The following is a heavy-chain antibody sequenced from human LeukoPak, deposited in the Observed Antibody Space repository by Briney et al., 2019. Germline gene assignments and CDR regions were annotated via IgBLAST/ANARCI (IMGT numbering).Heavy chain of an antibody. V-gene: IGHV3-33*01. J-gene: IGHJ4*02. CDR3: ARYSSSSWYTFDY. CDR1: GFTFSSYG. D-gene: IGHD6-13*01. CDR2: IWYDGSNK. Sequence: GGSLRLSCAASGFTFSSYGMHWVRQAPGKRLEWVAVIWYDGSNKYYADSVKGRFTISRDNSKNTLYLQMNSLRAEDTAVYYCARYSSSSWYTFDYWGQGTLVTVSS.